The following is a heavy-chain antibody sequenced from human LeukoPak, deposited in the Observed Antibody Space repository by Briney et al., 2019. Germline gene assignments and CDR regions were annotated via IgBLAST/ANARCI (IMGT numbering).Heavy chain of an antibody. CDR3: ARRADCGGDCYSVFDY. CDR2: IYYSGST. J-gene: IGHJ4*02. D-gene: IGHD2-21*02. V-gene: IGHV4-39*01. Sequence: PSETLSLTCTVSGCSISSSSYYWGWIRQPPGKGLEWIGSIYYSGSTYYNPSLKSRVTISVDTSKNQFSLKLSSVTAADTAVYYCARRADCGGDCYSVFDYWGQGTLVTVSS. CDR1: GCSISSSSYY.